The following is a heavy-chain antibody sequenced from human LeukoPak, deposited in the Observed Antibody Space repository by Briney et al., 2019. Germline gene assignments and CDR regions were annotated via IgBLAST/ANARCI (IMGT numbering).Heavy chain of an antibody. CDR1: DGSISGYY. CDR3: ARTRSYCSGGSCYPPRWAFDI. Sequence: SETLSLTCTVSDGSISGYYWTWIRQPAGKGLEWIGRIYTSDNTIYNPSLRSRVTMSVDTSKNQFSLKLSSVTAADTAVYYCARTRSYCSGGSCYPPRWAFDIWGQGTMVTVSS. J-gene: IGHJ3*02. CDR2: IYTSDNT. V-gene: IGHV4-4*07. D-gene: IGHD2-15*01.